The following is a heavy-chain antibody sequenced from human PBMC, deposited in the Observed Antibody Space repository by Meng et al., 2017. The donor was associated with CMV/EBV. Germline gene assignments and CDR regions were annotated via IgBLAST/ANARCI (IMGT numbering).Heavy chain of an antibody. CDR3: ARYYPSLPYYDFWSGYHYYYYYGMDV. D-gene: IGHD3-3*01. CDR1: GFTFSSYS. CDR2: ISSSSSYI. J-gene: IGHJ6*02. Sequence: GESLKISCAASGFTFSSYSMNWVRQAPGKGLEWVSSISSSSSYIYYADSMKGRFTISRDNAKNSLYLQMNSLRAEDTAVYYCARYYPSLPYYDFWSGYHYYYYYGMDVWGQGTTVTVSS. V-gene: IGHV3-21*01.